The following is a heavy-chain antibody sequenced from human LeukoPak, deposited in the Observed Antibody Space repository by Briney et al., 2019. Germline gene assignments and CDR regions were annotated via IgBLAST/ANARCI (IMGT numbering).Heavy chain of an antibody. CDR2: INHSGST. J-gene: IGHJ4*02. CDR1: GYSISSGYY. Sequence: PSETLSLTCTVSGYSISSGYYWGWIRQPPGKGLEWIGEINHSGSTNYNPSLKSRVTISVDTSKNQFSLKLSSVTAADTAVYYCARRGRYYYDSSGYYYAYWGQGTLVTVSS. D-gene: IGHD3-22*01. V-gene: IGHV4-38-2*02. CDR3: ARRGRYYYDSSGYYYAY.